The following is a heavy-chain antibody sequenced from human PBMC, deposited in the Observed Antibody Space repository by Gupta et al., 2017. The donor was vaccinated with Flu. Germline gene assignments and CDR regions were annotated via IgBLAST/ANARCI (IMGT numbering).Heavy chain of an antibody. CDR3: ARGGLAEPENYNYYAMDV. V-gene: IGHV3-21*01. CDR1: GFTFSSYS. D-gene: IGHD3-10*01. Sequence: EVQLVESGGGLVKPGGSLRLSCAASGFTFSSYSMNWVRQSPGKGLEWVSYSSSSSKYIYYADSLKGRCTMSRDNAEDSLHLQMNSLRAEDTAVYYCARGGLAEPENYNYYAMDVWGQGTTVTVSS. J-gene: IGHJ6*02. CDR2: SSSSSKYI.